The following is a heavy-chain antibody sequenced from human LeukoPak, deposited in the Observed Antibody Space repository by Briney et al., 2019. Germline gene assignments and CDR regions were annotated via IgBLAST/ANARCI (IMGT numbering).Heavy chain of an antibody. D-gene: IGHD2-21*01. V-gene: IGHV3-30*04. CDR1: GFTFSSYA. Sequence: GRSLRLSCAASGFTFSSYAMHWVRQAPGKGLEWVSGISYDGSNKYYADSVKGRFTISRDNSKNTLYLQMNSLRAEDTAVYYCARDVVLDCWGQGTLVTVSS. CDR3: ARDVVLDC. J-gene: IGHJ4*02. CDR2: ISYDGSNK.